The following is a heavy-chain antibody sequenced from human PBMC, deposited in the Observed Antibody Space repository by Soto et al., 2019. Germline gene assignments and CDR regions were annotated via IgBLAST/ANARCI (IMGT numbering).Heavy chain of an antibody. CDR1: GLTFSDYG. Sequence: LRLSCVVSGLTFSDYGFHWVRQAPGKGLDWVAAISYDGSFVYYADSVRGRFTISRDNSRNTLDLQMITLRHEDTAVYYCAKERGRNRNFAMDVWGQGTSVTVSS. V-gene: IGHV3-30*18. CDR3: AKERGRNRNFAMDV. CDR2: ISYDGSFV. D-gene: IGHD1-1*01. J-gene: IGHJ6*02.